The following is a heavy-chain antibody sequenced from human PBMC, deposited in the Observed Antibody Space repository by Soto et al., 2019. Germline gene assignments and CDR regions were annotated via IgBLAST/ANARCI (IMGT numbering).Heavy chain of an antibody. CDR1: GYTFTSYV. Sequence: ASVKVSCKTSGYTFTSYVIHWVRQAPGQRLEWMGWINPGNGNTKYSQKFQGRVTITRDTSASTAYMELSSLRSEDTAVYYCARSRGNTMVRGPRNYYYMDVWGKGTTVTVSS. J-gene: IGHJ6*03. CDR2: INPGNGNT. V-gene: IGHV1-3*01. D-gene: IGHD3-10*01. CDR3: ARSRGNTMVRGPRNYYYMDV.